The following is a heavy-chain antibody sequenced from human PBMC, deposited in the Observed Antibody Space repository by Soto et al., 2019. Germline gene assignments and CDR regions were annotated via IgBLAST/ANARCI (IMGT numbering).Heavy chain of an antibody. CDR3: ASQSGYSYGLMDFDY. V-gene: IGHV5-51*01. Sequence: PGESLKISCQGSGYSFTSYWIGWVRQMPGKGLGWMGIIYPGDSDTRYSPSFQGQVTISADKSISTAYLQWSSLKASDTAMYYCASQSGYSYGLMDFDYWGQGTLVTVSS. CDR2: IYPGDSDT. D-gene: IGHD5-18*01. J-gene: IGHJ4*02. CDR1: GYSFTSYW.